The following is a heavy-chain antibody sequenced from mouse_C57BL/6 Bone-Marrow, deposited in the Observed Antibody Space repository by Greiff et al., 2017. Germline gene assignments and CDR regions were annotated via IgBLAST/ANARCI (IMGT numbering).Heavy chain of an antibody. V-gene: IGHV1-61*01. CDR3: ARGHYGAMDY. Sequence: VQLQQPGAELVRPGSSVKLSCKASGYTFTSYWMDWVKQRPGQGLAWIGNIYPSDSGTHYNQKFKDKATLTVDKTSSTAYMQRSSLTSEDSAVYYCARGHYGAMDYWGQGTSVTGSS. CDR2: IYPSDSGT. CDR1: GYTFTSYW. D-gene: IGHD1-1*02. J-gene: IGHJ4*01.